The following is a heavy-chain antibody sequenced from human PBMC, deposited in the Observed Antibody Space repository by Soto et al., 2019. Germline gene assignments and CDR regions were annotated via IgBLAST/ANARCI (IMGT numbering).Heavy chain of an antibody. CDR1: GGTFSSYT. D-gene: IGHD6-19*01. J-gene: IGHJ4*02. CDR2: IIPMLGTA. V-gene: IGHV1-69*08. CDR3: ARDSGGDLVGGWIDY. Sequence: QVQLVQSGAEVKKPGSSVKVSCKASGGTFSSYTISWVRQAPGQGLEWMGRIIPMLGTANYAQKFQGRVTIXXDXSXXTASMELSSRRSEDTAVYYCARDSGGDLVGGWIDYWGQGTLVTVSS.